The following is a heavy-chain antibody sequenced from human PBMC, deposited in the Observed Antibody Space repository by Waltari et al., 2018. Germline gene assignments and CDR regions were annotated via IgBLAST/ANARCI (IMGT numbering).Heavy chain of an antibody. CDR3: ARVTVVTLREDAFDI. Sequence: QLQLQESGPGLVKPSETLSLTCTVSGGSLSSSSYSWGWIRPPPGKGLEWIGSIYYSGSTYYNPSLKSRVTISVDTSKNQCSLKLSSVTAADTAVYYCARVTVVTLREDAFDIWGQGTMVTVSS. CDR1: GGSLSSSSYS. CDR2: IYYSGST. D-gene: IGHD2-21*02. V-gene: IGHV4-39*07. J-gene: IGHJ3*02.